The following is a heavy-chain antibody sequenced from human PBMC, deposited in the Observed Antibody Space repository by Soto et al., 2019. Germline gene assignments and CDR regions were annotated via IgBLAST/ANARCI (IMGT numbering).Heavy chain of an antibody. CDR1: GFTFSDYY. CDR2: ISSSANTI. CDR3: ARVRYCSTTRCYGEIDY. Sequence: GGSLRLSCAASGFTFSDYYMSWIRQAPGKGLEWVSYISSSANTIYYADSVKGRFTISRDNAKNSLYLQMNSLRAEDTAVYYCARVRYCSTTRCYGEIDYWGQGTLVTVSS. D-gene: IGHD2-2*01. J-gene: IGHJ4*02. V-gene: IGHV3-11*01.